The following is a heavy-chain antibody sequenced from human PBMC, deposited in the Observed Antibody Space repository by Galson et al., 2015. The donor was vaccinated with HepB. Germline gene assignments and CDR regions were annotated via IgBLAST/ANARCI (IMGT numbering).Heavy chain of an antibody. CDR1: GYTFTSYD. J-gene: IGHJ4*02. CDR3: ARAASPYYYDSSGYSPSGY. V-gene: IGHV1-8*01. CDR2: MNPNSGNT. Sequence: SVKVSCKASGYTFTSYDINWVRQATGQGLEWMGWMNPNSGNTGYAQKFQGRVTMTRNTSISTAYMELSSLRSEDTAVYYRARAASPYYYDSSGYSPSGYWGQGTLVTVSS. D-gene: IGHD3-22*01.